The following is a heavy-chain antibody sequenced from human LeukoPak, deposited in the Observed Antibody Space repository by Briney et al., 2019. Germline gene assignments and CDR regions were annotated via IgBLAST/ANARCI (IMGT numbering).Heavy chain of an antibody. D-gene: IGHD3-22*01. J-gene: IGHJ6*03. V-gene: IGHV4-34*01. CDR3: ARGPTDYYDSSGYYHTPYYYYMDV. Sequence: SETLSLTCAVYGGSFGGYYWSWIRQPPGKGLEWIGEINHSGSTNYNPSLKSRVTISVDTSKNKFSLKLSYVTAADTAVYYCARGPTDYYDSSGYYHTPYYYYMDVWGKGTTVTVSS. CDR2: INHSGST. CDR1: GGSFGGYY.